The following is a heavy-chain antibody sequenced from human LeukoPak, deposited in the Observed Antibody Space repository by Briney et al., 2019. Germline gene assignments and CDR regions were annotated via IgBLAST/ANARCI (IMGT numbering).Heavy chain of an antibody. CDR1: GGSIGGQY. V-gene: IGHV4-59*11. D-gene: IGHD1-26*01. CDR2: VSYSGST. CDR3: ARGGASSRYFDY. J-gene: IGHJ4*02. Sequence: NTSETLSLTCTVSGGSIGGQYWSWIRQPPGKGLEWIGFVSYSGSTNYNPSLNGRVTISLDTSKNQFSLRLNSVTAADTAVYYCARGGASSRYFDYWGQGTLVTVSS.